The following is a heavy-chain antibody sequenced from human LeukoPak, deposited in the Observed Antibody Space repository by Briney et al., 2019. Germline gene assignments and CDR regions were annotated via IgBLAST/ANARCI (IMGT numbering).Heavy chain of an antibody. CDR2: MFDNGST. V-gene: IGHV4-4*08. CDR3: ASTQAGDYPIKFFDY. J-gene: IGHJ4*02. Sequence: SETLSLICAVSGGSISDYYWSWIRQPPGKGLEWIGYMFDNGSTNYNPSLKSRVTISVDTSKNQFSLKLSSVTAADTAVYYCASTQAGDYPIKFFDYWGQGTLVTVSS. D-gene: IGHD4-17*01. CDR1: GGSISDYY.